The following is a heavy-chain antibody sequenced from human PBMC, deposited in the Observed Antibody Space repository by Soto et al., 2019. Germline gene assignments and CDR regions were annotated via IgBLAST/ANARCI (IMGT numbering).Heavy chain of an antibody. CDR1: GGSISSYY. V-gene: IGHV4-59*08. D-gene: IGHD3-3*01. CDR3: ARGANDFWSGYSTYYYYYLDV. CDR2: IYYSGST. Sequence: ASETLSLTCTVSGGSISSYYWSWIRQPPGKGLEWFGYIYYSGSTNYNPSLKSRVTISVDTSKNQFSLKLSSVTAADTAVYYCARGANDFWSGYSTYYYYYLDVWGKGTTVTVSS. J-gene: IGHJ6*03.